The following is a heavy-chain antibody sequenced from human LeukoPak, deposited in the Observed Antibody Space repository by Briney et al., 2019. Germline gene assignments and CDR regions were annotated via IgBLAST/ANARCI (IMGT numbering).Heavy chain of an antibody. CDR1: GGSISSYY. V-gene: IGHV4-59*01. D-gene: IGHD1-26*01. CDR3: ARDPSGSFFNWFDP. J-gene: IGHJ5*02. CDR2: IYYSGST. Sequence: SETLSLTCTVSGGSISSYYWSWIRQPPGKGLEWIGYIYYSGSTNYNPSLKRRVTISVDTSKNQFSLKLRSVTAADTAVYYCARDPSGSFFNWFDPWGQGALVTVSS.